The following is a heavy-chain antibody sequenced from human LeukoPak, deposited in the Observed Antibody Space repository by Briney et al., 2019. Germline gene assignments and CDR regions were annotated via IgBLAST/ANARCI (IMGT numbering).Heavy chain of an antibody. CDR2: IYSGGST. D-gene: IGHD7-27*01. Sequence: GGSLRLSCAASRFTFSAYTMSWVRQAPGKGLEWVSVIYSGGSTYYADSVKGRFTISRDNSKNTLYLQMNSLRAEDTAVYYCARENWGFFDYWGQGTLVTVSS. CDR1: RFTFSAYT. CDR3: ARENWGFFDY. J-gene: IGHJ4*02. V-gene: IGHV3-53*01.